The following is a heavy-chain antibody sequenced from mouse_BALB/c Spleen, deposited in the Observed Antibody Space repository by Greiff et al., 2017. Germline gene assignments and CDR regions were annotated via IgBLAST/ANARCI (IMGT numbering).Heavy chain of an antibody. J-gene: IGHJ2*01. Sequence: QVTLKVSGPGILQPSQTLSLTCSFSGFSLSTSGMGVSWIRQPSGKGLEWLAHIYWDDDKRYNPSMKSRLTISKDTSSNQVFLKITSVDTADTATYYCARRPMITSYFDYWGQGTTLTVSS. CDR3: ARRPMITSYFDY. V-gene: IGHV8-12*01. D-gene: IGHD2-4*01. CDR1: GFSLSTSGMG. CDR2: IYWDDDK.